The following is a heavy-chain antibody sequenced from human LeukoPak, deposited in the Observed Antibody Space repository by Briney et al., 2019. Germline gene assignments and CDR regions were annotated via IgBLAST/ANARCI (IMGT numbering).Heavy chain of an antibody. CDR2: INPSGGST. J-gene: IGHJ4*02. CDR3: PRVSRDGYYLFDY. D-gene: IGHD5-24*01. Sequence: ASVKVSCKASGYILATYYIDWVRQAPGQGLEWMGRINPSGGSTNYARQFQDRVTMTSDTSTTTVYMELSSLRSEDTAVYFFPRVSRDGYYLFDYWGQGTLVTVSS. CDR1: GYILATYY. V-gene: IGHV1-46*01.